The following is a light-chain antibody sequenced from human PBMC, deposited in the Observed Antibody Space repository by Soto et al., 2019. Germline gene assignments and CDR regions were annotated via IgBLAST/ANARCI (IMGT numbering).Light chain of an antibody. CDR3: QQYDKSVLT. V-gene: IGKV3-20*01. J-gene: IGKJ4*01. CDR1: QSVSSSY. Sequence: EIVLTQSPGTLSLSPGERATLSCRASQSVSSSYLAWYQQKAGQAPRLLIYDASRRATGIPDRFSGSGSGTDFTLTISRLEPEDFALYYCQQYDKSVLTFGGGTKVEIK. CDR2: DAS.